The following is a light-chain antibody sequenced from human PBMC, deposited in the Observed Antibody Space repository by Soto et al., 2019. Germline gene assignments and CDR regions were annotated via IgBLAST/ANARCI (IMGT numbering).Light chain of an antibody. CDR1: QSISNY. V-gene: IGKV1-39*01. Sequence: DIQMTQSPSSLSASVGDRVTITCRASQSISNYLNWYQQKPGKAPTLLLYAASSMQSGVPSRCSGSGSETDFTLTISSLQPDDSATYYWQQSFSPLWTFGQGTKV. CDR2: AAS. J-gene: IGKJ1*01. CDR3: QQSFSPLWT.